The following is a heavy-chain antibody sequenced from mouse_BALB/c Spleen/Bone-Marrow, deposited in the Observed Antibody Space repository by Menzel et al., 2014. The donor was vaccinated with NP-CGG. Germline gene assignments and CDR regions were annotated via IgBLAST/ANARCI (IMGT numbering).Heavy chain of an antibody. CDR1: GFTFSSYG. Sequence: EVKLVESGGDLVKPGGSLKLSCAASGFTFSSYGMSWVRQTPDKRLEWVATISTGGSQTYYTDSAKGRFTISRDNAKNTLYLQMSSLKSEDSAIYYCARRGYDNSYWYFGVWGAGTTVTVSS. J-gene: IGHJ1*01. V-gene: IGHV5-6*02. D-gene: IGHD2-3*01. CDR2: ISTGGSQT. CDR3: ARRGYDNSYWYFGV.